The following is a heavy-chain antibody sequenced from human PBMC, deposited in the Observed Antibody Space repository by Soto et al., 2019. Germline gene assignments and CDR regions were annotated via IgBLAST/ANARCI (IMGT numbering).Heavy chain of an antibody. V-gene: IGHV1-2*04. J-gene: IGHJ6*02. CDR1: GYTFTGYY. CDR3: ARAYYYGSGGLYGMDV. D-gene: IGHD3-10*01. Sequence: ASVKVSCKASGYTFTGYYMHWVRQAPGQGLEWMGRINPNSGGTNYAQKNQGWENITRDTSISTAYMEQSRLRTDDTVVYYCARAYYYGSGGLYGMDVWGQGTTVTVSS. CDR2: INPNSGGT.